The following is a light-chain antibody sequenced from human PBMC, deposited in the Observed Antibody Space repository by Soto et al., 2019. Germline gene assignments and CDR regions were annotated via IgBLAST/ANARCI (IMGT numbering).Light chain of an antibody. V-gene: IGKV3-20*01. CDR2: GAS. J-gene: IGKJ1*01. CDR3: QQYVSSPWT. CDR1: QSVSSNY. Sequence: EVVLAQSPGTLSLSPGERATLSCRASQSVSSNYLAWYQQKLGQAPRLLIYGASFRATGIPDRFSGSGSGTDFTLTISRLEPEDFAVYYCQQYVSSPWTFGQGPKVELK.